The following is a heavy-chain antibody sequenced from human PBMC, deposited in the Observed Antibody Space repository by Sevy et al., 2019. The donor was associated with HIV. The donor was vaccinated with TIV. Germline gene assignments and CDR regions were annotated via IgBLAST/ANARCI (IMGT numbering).Heavy chain of an antibody. Sequence: ASVKVSCKASGGTFSSYAISWVRQAPGQGLEWMGGIIPIFGTANYAQKFQGRVTITADESTSTAYMELSSLRSEDTAVYYCARDNSPELTTYYYYYGVDVWGQGTTVTVSS. CDR3: ARDNSPELTTYYYYYGVDV. D-gene: IGHD4-17*01. V-gene: IGHV1-69*13. J-gene: IGHJ6*02. CDR1: GGTFSSYA. CDR2: IIPIFGTA.